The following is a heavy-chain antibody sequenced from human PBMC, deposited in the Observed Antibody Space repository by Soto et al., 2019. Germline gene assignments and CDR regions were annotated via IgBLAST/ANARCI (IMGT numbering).Heavy chain of an antibody. CDR3: TAARKGIAAAGTFWI. D-gene: IGHD6-13*01. V-gene: IGHV3-49*03. CDR1: GFTFGDYA. Sequence: GGSLRLCCTASGFTFGDYAMSWFRQAPGKGLEWVGFIRSKAYGGTTEYAASVKGRFTISRDDSKSIAYLQMNSLKTEDTAVYYCTAARKGIAAAGTFWIWGQGTMVTGSS. CDR2: IRSKAYGGTT. J-gene: IGHJ3*02.